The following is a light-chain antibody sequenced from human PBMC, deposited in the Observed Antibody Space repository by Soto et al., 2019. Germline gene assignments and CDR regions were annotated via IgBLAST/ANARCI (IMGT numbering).Light chain of an antibody. CDR1: QSVSNNY. Sequence: EIVLTQSPGTLSLSPGERATLSCRASQSVSNNYLAWYQQKPGQAPRLLIHGASNRATGIPDRFSGSGSGTEFTLTISSLQSADSAVYYCQQYSNWPPFTFGQGTRLEIK. V-gene: IGKV3-20*01. CDR3: QQYSNWPPFT. CDR2: GAS. J-gene: IGKJ5*01.